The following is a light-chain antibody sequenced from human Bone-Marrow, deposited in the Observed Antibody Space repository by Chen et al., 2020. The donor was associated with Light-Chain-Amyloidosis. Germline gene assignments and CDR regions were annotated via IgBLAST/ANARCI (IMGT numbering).Light chain of an antibody. CDR1: QTISSNY. Sequence: EIVLTQSPGTLSLSPGEGANLSCRASQTISSNYLTWYQQKFGQAPRLLIYGSSSRATGIPDRFTGSGSGTGFTLTFNRLEPDGFEMYYCQQYGTSPLAFGGGTKVESK. J-gene: IGKJ4*01. V-gene: IGKV3-20*01. CDR3: QQYGTSPLA. CDR2: GSS.